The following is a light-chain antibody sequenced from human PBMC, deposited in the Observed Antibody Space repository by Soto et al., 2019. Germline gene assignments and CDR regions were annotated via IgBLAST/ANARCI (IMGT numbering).Light chain of an antibody. Sequence: IQFTKSPSSLSASVGDRVTITCRASQGIARYLAWYQQKPGKAPNVLIYAASTLQSGVPSRFSGSGSGTDFTLTISSLQPEDFATYYCQQVNSYPLTFGGGTKVDIK. V-gene: IGKV1-9*01. CDR3: QQVNSYPLT. CDR1: QGIARY. J-gene: IGKJ4*01. CDR2: AAS.